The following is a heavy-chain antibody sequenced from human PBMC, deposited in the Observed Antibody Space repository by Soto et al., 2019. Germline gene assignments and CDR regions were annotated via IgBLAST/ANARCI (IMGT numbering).Heavy chain of an antibody. CDR2: IYWDDDK. CDR1: GFSLSTSGVG. D-gene: IGHD3-10*01. J-gene: IGHJ4*02. CDR3: AHTQLNYYGSGTYYVDY. V-gene: IGHV2-5*02. Sequence: QITLKESGPTLVKAPQTLTLTCTFSGFSLSTSGVGVGWIRQPPGKALEWLALIYWDDDKRYSPSLKSRLTSTKDTSKSQVVLIMTNMDPVDTATSYCAHTQLNYYGSGTYYVDYWGQGTLVTVSS.